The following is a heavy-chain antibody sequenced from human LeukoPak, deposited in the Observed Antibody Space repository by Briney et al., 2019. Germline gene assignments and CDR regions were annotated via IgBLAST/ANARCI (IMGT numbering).Heavy chain of an antibody. CDR3: ARDGYCSSISCRNWFDP. Sequence: ASVKVPCKASGYTFSSYGISWVRQAPGQGLEWMGWISAYNGNTNYVQKLQGRVTMTTDTSTSTAYMELRSLRSDDTAVYYCARDGYCSSISCRNWFDPWGQGTLVTVSS. V-gene: IGHV1-18*01. D-gene: IGHD2-2*03. CDR2: ISAYNGNT. CDR1: GYTFSSYG. J-gene: IGHJ5*02.